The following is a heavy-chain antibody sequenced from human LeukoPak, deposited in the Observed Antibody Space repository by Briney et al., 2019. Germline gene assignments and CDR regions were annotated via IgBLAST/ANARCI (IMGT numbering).Heavy chain of an antibody. CDR1: GFTFSSYR. J-gene: IGHJ4*02. V-gene: IGHV3-21*01. Sequence: PGGSLRLSCEASGFTFSSYRMNWVRQAPGKGLEWVSSISSSTSYISYADSVKGRFTISRDNAKNSLYLQMNSLRAEDTAVYYCARDDDSSGWYVADYWGQGTLVTVSS. CDR3: ARDDDSSGWYVADY. CDR2: ISSSTSYI. D-gene: IGHD6-19*01.